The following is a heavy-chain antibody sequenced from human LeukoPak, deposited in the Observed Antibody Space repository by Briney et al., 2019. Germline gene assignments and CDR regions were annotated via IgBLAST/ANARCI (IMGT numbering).Heavy chain of an antibody. CDR1: GYTFTSYA. Sequence: ASVKVSCKASGYTFTSYAMNLVRQAPGQGLEWMGWINTNTGNPTYAQGFTGRFVFSLDTSVSTAYLQISSLKAEDTAVYYCASLMKGPDYYYGMDVWGQGTTVTVSS. J-gene: IGHJ6*02. CDR2: INTNTGNP. CDR3: ASLMKGPDYYYGMDV. V-gene: IGHV7-4-1*02. D-gene: IGHD2-8*01.